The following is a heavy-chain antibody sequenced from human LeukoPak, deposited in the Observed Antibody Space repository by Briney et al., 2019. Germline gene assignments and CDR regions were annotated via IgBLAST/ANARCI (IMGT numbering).Heavy chain of an antibody. CDR1: GFTFSSYA. Sequence: GGSLRLSCAASGFTFSSYAMSWVRQAPGKGLEWVSYISSSSSTIYYADSVKGRFTISRDNSKNTLYLQMNSLRAEDTAVYYCARDGDYGDYYFDYWGQGTLVTVSS. D-gene: IGHD4-17*01. CDR2: ISSSSSTI. V-gene: IGHV3-48*01. J-gene: IGHJ4*02. CDR3: ARDGDYGDYYFDY.